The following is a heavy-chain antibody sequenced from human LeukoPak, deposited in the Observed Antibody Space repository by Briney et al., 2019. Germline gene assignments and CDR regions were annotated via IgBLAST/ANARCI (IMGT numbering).Heavy chain of an antibody. CDR1: GFTFSSYA. V-gene: IGHV3-74*01. J-gene: IGHJ4*02. CDR2: ISSDESGT. CDR3: ARSDSYYSASGTVDY. Sequence: GGSLRLSCAASGFTFSSYAMSWVRQAPGKGLVWVSRISSDESGTSYADSVKGRFTISRDNAKSTLYLQMNSLRVEDTAVYYCARSDSYYSASGTVDYWGQGTLVTVSS. D-gene: IGHD3-10*01.